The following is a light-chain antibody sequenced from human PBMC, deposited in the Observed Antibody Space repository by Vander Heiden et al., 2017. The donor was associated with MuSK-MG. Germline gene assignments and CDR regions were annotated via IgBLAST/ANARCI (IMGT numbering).Light chain of an antibody. J-gene: IGLJ1*01. V-gene: IGLV2-14*03. CDR2: DGS. Sequence: QSALTQPASVSGSPGQSITIACSGTNTDVGGYRYVSWYQQHPGKAPQLLIYDGSGRPSGISNRFSASKSGYTASLTISDLQPEDEADYYCSSYSSSNTLSFGTGTKVTV. CDR3: SSYSSSNTLS. CDR1: NTDVGGYRY.